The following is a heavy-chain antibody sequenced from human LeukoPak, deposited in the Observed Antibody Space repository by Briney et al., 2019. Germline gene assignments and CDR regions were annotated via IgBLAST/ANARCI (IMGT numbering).Heavy chain of an antibody. J-gene: IGHJ6*02. V-gene: IGHV3-23*01. Sequence: QPGGSLRLSCAASGFTFSSYAMSWVRQAPGEGLEWVSAISGSGGSTYYADSVKGRFTISRDNSKNTLYLQMNSLRAEDTAVYYCAKTGSYCGGDCGFFYGMDVWGQGTTVTVSS. CDR1: GFTFSSYA. D-gene: IGHD2-21*02. CDR2: ISGSGGST. CDR3: AKTGSYCGGDCGFFYGMDV.